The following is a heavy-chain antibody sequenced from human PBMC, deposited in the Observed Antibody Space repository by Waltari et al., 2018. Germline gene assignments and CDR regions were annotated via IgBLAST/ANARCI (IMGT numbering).Heavy chain of an antibody. Sequence: QVQLQESGPGLVKPSETLSLTCAVSGYSISSGSYWGWIRQPPGKGLEWIGSIYHSGSTYYNPSLKSRVTISVDTSKNQFSLKLSSVTAADTAVYYCATYSNYFDYWGQGTLVTVSS. CDR2: IYHSGST. J-gene: IGHJ4*02. CDR3: ATYSNYFDY. CDR1: GYSISSGSY. V-gene: IGHV4-38-2*01. D-gene: IGHD4-4*01.